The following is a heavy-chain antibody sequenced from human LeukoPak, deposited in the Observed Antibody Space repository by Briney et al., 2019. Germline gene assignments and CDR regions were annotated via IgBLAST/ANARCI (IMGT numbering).Heavy chain of an antibody. CDR2: ISSSGSTI. D-gene: IGHD3-22*01. Sequence: PGGSLRLSCAASGFTFSSYEMNWVRQAPGKGLEWVSYISSSGSTIYYADSVKGRFTISRDNAKNSLYLQMNSLRAEDTAVYYCARGGYDSSGYSNHWGQGTLVTVSS. J-gene: IGHJ5*02. CDR1: GFTFSSYE. V-gene: IGHV3-48*03. CDR3: ARGGYDSSGYSNH.